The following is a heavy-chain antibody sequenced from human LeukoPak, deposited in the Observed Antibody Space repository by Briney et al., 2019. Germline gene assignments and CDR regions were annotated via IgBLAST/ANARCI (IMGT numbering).Heavy chain of an antibody. CDR1: DASISTYY. CDR3: AREVYYYSSGSYYNSDY. D-gene: IGHD3-10*01. J-gene: IGHJ4*02. Sequence: SETLSLTCTVSDASISTYYWSWIRQPAGKGLEWIGHISSSGNTNYNPSLKSRVTMSVDTSKNHFSLKLTSVTAADTAVYYCAREVYYYSSGSYYNSDYWGQGTLVTVSS. V-gene: IGHV4-4*07. CDR2: ISSSGNT.